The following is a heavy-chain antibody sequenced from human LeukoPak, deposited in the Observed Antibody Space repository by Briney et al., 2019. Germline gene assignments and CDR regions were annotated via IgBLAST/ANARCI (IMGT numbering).Heavy chain of an antibody. Sequence: SETLSLTCTVSGGSISSYYWSWIRQPPGKGLEGIGYIYYSGSTNYNPSLTSRVTISVDTSKNPFSLKLSSVTAADTAVYYCARGTKYQLPYYFDYWGQGTLVTVSS. V-gene: IGHV4-59*01. CDR3: ARGTKYQLPYYFDY. D-gene: IGHD2-2*01. J-gene: IGHJ4*02. CDR1: GGSISSYY. CDR2: IYYSGST.